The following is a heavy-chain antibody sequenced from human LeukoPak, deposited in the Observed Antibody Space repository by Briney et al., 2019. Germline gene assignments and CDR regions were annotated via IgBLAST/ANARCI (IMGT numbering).Heavy chain of an antibody. Sequence: ASETLSLTCAVYGVSFSGYYWSWLRQPPGKGLEGIGEINHSGSTNYNPSLKSRVTISVDTSKNQFSLKLSSVTAADTAVYYCAREAPKPQSSSWSDYYYYYYYMDVWGKGTTVTVSS. CDR3: AREAPKPQSSSWSDYYYYYYYMDV. CDR2: INHSGST. D-gene: IGHD6-13*01. V-gene: IGHV4-34*01. J-gene: IGHJ6*03. CDR1: GVSFSGYY.